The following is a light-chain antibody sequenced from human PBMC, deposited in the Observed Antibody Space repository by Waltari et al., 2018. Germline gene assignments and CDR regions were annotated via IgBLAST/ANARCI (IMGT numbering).Light chain of an antibody. J-gene: IGKJ4*01. CDR2: WAS. Sequence: DIVMTQSPDSLAVSLGERATINCKSTQSVLYTTNNKNYLAGYQQKPGQPPKLLIYWASTRESGVPDRFSGSGSGTNFTLTISSLQAEDVAVYYCQQYHSPPQTFGGGTKVEIK. CDR3: QQYHSPPQT. V-gene: IGKV4-1*01. CDR1: QSVLYTTNNKNY.